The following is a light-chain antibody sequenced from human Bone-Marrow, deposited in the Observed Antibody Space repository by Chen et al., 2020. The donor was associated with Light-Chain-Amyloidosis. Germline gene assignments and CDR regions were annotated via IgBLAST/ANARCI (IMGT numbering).Light chain of an antibody. CDR2: EVS. Sequence: QSALTQPASVSGSPGQSITISCTGTSSDVGGYKYVSWYQQHPGKAPKLTIYEVSNRPSGISTRFSGSKSGNTASLTISGLQAEDEADYYCSSYTGSSTYVFGTGTKVTVL. CDR1: SSDVGGYKY. J-gene: IGLJ1*01. CDR3: SSYTGSSTYV. V-gene: IGLV2-14*01.